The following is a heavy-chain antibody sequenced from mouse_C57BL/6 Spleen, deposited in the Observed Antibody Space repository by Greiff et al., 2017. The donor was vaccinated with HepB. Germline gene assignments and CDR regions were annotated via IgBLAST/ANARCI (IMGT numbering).Heavy chain of an antibody. Sequence: QVQLQQSGAELMKPGASVKLSCKATGYTFTGYWIEWVKQRPGHGLEWIGEILPGSGSTNYNEKFKGKATFTADTSSNTDYMQLSSLTTEDSAIYYCARRNYGSSWGFAYWGQGTLVTVSA. CDR1: GYTFTGYW. J-gene: IGHJ3*01. V-gene: IGHV1-9*01. D-gene: IGHD1-1*01. CDR3: ARRNYGSSWGFAY. CDR2: ILPGSGST.